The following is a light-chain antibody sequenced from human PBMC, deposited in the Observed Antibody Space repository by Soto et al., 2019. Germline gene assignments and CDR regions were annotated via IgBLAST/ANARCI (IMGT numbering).Light chain of an antibody. V-gene: IGKV3-11*01. CDR2: DAS. CDR1: QSVSSY. Sequence: EIVLTQSPATLSLSPGERATLSCRASQSVSSYLAWYQQKPGQAPRLLIYDASSRATGIPARFSGSGSGTDFTLTISSLEPEDFAVYYCQKRSNWPTFGGGTKVEIK. CDR3: QKRSNWPT. J-gene: IGKJ4*01.